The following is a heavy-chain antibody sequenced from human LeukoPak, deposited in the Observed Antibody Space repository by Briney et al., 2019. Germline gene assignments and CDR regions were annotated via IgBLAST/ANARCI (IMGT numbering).Heavy chain of an antibody. CDR3: ARLFLRFGEFSFDY. V-gene: IGHV4-39*02. CDR2: IYYRGSA. D-gene: IGHD3-10*01. CDR1: GGSISNSSFY. Sequence: SETLSLTCTVSGGSISNSSFYWGWIRQPPGKGLEWIGNIYYRGSAYYNSSLKSRVSISVDTSKNYFSLKVSSVTAADTAVYYCARLFLRFGEFSFDYWGQGTLVTVSS. J-gene: IGHJ4*02.